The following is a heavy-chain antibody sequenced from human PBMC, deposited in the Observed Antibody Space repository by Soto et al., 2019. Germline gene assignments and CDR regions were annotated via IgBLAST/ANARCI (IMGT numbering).Heavy chain of an antibody. J-gene: IGHJ6*02. Sequence: QVQLVQSGAEVKKPGSSVKVSCKASGGTFSSYAISWVRQAPGQGLEWMGGIIPIFGTANYAQKFQGRVTITADESTSTAYIELSSLRSEDTAVYYCASNPRRAAYYYYGMDVWGQGTTVTVSS. CDR1: GGTFSSYA. CDR2: IIPIFGTA. V-gene: IGHV1-69*01. CDR3: ASNPRRAAYYYYGMDV. D-gene: IGHD6-13*01.